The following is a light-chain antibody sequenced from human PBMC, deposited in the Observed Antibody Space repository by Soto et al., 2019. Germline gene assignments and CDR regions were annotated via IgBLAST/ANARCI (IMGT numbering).Light chain of an antibody. CDR1: RFNIGRYS. CDR3: GAWDGTMDGPV. CDR2: SDE. Sequence: QSVLTQPPSASGTPGQTVIMSRSGSRFNIGRYSVNWYQQFPGTAPKLRIYSDEQRPSGVPDRFSGSKSGTSMSRAISGLQPEDEADYFCGAWDGTMDGPVLGGGTKLTVL. V-gene: IGLV1-44*01. J-gene: IGLJ2*01.